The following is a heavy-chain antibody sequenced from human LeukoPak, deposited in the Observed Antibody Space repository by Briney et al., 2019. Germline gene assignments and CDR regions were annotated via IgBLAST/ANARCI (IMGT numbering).Heavy chain of an antibody. CDR1: GYTFTSYG. V-gene: IGHV1-46*01. CDR3: ARDQEGFDY. J-gene: IGHJ4*02. CDR2: IYPRDGST. Sequence: ASVKVSCKASGYTFTSYGITWVRQAPGQGLEWMGMIYPRDGSTSYAQKFQGRVTVTRDTSTSTVHMELSGLRSEDTAVYYCARDQEGFDYWGQGTLVTVSS.